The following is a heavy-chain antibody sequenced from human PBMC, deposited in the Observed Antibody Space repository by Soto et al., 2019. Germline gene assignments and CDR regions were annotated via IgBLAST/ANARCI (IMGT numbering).Heavy chain of an antibody. CDR3: ARAGYDFWSGYYDY. CDR1: GGSISSGGYY. D-gene: IGHD3-3*01. V-gene: IGHV4-31*03. J-gene: IGHJ4*02. Sequence: SLTCTVSGGSISSGGYYWSWIRQHPGKGLEWIGYIYYSGSTYYNPSLKSRVAISVDTSKNQFSLKLSSVTAADTAVYYCARAGYDFWSGYYDYWGQGTLVTVYS. CDR2: IYYSGST.